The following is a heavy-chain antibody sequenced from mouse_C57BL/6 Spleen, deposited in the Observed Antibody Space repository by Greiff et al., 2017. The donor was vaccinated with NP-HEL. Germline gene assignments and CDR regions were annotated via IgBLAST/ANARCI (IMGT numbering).Heavy chain of an antibody. J-gene: IGHJ1*03. CDR2: IRNKANGYTT. CDR1: GFTFTDYY. CDR3: ARYSTFYWYFDV. D-gene: IGHD4-1*02. Sequence: EVQGVESGGGLVQPGGSLSLSCAASGFTFTDYYMSWVRQPPGKALEWLGFIRNKANGYTTEYSASVKGRFTISRDNSQSILYLQMNALRAEDSATYYCARYSTFYWYFDVWGTGTTVTVSS. V-gene: IGHV7-3*01.